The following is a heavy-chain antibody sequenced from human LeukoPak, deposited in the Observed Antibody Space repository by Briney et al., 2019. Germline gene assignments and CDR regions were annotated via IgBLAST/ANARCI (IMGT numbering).Heavy chain of an antibody. V-gene: IGHV4-39*07. J-gene: IGHJ6*03. CDR2: IYYSGST. D-gene: IGHD5-18*01. CDR3: ARALPTIQLWQYYYYMDV. CDR1: GGSISSSSYY. Sequence: SETLSLTCTVSGGSISSSSYYWGWIRQPPGKGLEWIGSIYYSGSTYYNPSLKSRVTISVDTSKNQFSLKLSSVTAADTAVYYCARALPTIQLWQYYYYMDVWGKGTTVTISS.